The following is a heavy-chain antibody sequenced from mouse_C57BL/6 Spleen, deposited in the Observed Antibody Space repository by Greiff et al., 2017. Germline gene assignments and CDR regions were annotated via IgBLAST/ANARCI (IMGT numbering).Heavy chain of an antibody. CDR2: ISSGSSTI. V-gene: IGHV5-17*01. Sequence: DVHLVESGGGLVKPGGSLKLSCAASGFTFSDYGMHWVRQAPEKGLEWVAYISSGSSTIYYADTVKGRFTISRDHAKNTLFLQMTSLRSEDTAMYYCARGCYYAIAYWGHGTSVTVST. CDR3: ARGCYYAIAY. CDR1: GFTFSDYG. J-gene: IGHJ4*01.